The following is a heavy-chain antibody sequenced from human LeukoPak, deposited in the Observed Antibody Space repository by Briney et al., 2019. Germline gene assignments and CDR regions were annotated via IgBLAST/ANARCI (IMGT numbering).Heavy chain of an antibody. Sequence: SETLSLTCTVSGGSISSSSYYWGWIRQPPGKGLEWIGSIYYSGSTYYNPSLKSRVTISVDTSKNQFSLKLSSVTAADTAVYYCARDIVGATADWFDPWGQGTLVTVSS. V-gene: IGHV4-39*07. CDR3: ARDIVGATADWFDP. J-gene: IGHJ5*02. CDR1: GGSISSSSYY. CDR2: IYYSGST. D-gene: IGHD1-26*01.